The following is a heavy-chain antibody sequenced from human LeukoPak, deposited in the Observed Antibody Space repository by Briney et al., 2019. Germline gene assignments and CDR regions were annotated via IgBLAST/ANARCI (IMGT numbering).Heavy chain of an antibody. CDR3: ARAHYDFWSGYYYYYYGMDV. D-gene: IGHD3-3*01. Sequence: GASVKVSCKASGYTFTSYGISWVRQAPGQGREWMGWISAYNGNTNYAQKLQGRVTMTTDTSTSTAYMELRSLRSDDTAVYYCARAHYDFWSGYYYYYYGMDVWGQGTTVTVSS. V-gene: IGHV1-18*01. CDR1: GYTFTSYG. J-gene: IGHJ6*02. CDR2: ISAYNGNT.